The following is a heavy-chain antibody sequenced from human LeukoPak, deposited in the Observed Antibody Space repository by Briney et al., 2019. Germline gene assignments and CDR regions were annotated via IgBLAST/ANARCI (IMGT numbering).Heavy chain of an antibody. Sequence: IRXXXXKGLXWIGSIYYSGNTYYNPSLKSRVTISVDTSTNQFSLKLNSVTAADTAVYYCARLVDYYDSRGYFDYWGQGALVTVSS. V-gene: IGHV4-39*01. D-gene: IGHD3-22*01. CDR2: IYYSGNT. CDR3: ARLVDYYDSRGYFDY. J-gene: IGHJ4*02.